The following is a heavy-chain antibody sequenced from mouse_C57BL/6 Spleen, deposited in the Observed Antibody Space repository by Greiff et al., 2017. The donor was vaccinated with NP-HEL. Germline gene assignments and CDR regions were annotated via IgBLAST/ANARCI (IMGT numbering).Heavy chain of an antibody. CDR3: AKEGDETWFAY. CDR2: IWRGGST. D-gene: IGHD3-3*01. V-gene: IGHV2-5*01. Sequence: QVHVKQSGPGLVQPSQSLSITCTVSGFSLTSYGVHWVRQSPGKGLEWLGVIWRGGSTDYNAAFMSRLGITKDNSKSQVFFKMNRLQADDTAIYYCAKEGDETWFAYWGQGTLVTVSA. J-gene: IGHJ3*01. CDR1: GFSLTSYG.